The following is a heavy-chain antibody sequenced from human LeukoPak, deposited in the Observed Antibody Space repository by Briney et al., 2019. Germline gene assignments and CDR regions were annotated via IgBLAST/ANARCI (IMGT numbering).Heavy chain of an antibody. Sequence: GRSLRLSCAASGLTFSSYGMHWVRQPPGKGLEWVAVISYDGSNKYYADSVKGRFTISRDNSKNTLYLQMNSLRAEDTAVYYCAKEYYYGSGLFDYWGQGTLVTVSS. V-gene: IGHV3-30*18. CDR1: GLTFSSYG. D-gene: IGHD3-10*01. J-gene: IGHJ4*02. CDR3: AKEYYYGSGLFDY. CDR2: ISYDGSNK.